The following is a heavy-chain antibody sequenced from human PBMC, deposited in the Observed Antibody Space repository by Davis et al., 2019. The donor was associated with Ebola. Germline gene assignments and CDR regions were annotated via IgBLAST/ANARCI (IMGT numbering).Heavy chain of an antibody. V-gene: IGHV3-21*01. CDR3: ARSAAMASDY. J-gene: IGHJ4*02. CDR1: GFTFSSYS. CDR2: ISSSSSYI. D-gene: IGHD5-18*01. Sequence: GESLKISCAASGFTFSSYSMNWVRQAPGKGLGWVSSISSSSSYIYYADSVKGRFTISRDNAKNSLYLQMNSLRAEDTAVYYCARSAAMASDYWGQGTLVTVSS.